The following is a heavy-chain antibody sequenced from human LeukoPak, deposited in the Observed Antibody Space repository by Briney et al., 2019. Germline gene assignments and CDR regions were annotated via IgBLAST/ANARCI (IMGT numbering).Heavy chain of an antibody. CDR1: GFTFSSYG. CDR2: IWYDGSNK. J-gene: IGHJ4*02. D-gene: IGHD3-9*01. V-gene: IGHV3-33*01. Sequence: GGSLRLSCAASGFTFSSYGMHWVRQAPGKGLEWVAVIWYDGSNKYYADSVKGRLTISRDNSKNTLYLQMNSLRAEDTAVYYCARGQVGYYDILTGYMWGQGTLVTVSS. CDR3: ARGQVGYYDILTGYM.